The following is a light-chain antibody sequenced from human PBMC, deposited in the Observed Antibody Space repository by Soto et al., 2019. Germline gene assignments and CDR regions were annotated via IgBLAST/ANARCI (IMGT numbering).Light chain of an antibody. Sequence: EIVLTQSPGTLSLSPGDRATLSCRASRHIGTSLTWYQKQPGRPPRLLIFEASTRASGIPDRFSGSGSGTDFTLDIINLEPEDFAVYYCQQRYNWPITFGPGTRLEIK. V-gene: IGKV3-11*01. J-gene: IGKJ5*01. CDR2: EAS. CDR1: RHIGTS. CDR3: QQRYNWPIT.